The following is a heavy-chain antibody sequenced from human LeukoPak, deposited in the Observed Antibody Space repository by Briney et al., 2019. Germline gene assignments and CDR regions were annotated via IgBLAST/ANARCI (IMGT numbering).Heavy chain of an antibody. Sequence: GESLMISCKGSGYSFTSYWIGWVRQMPGKGLEWMGIIYPGDSDTRYSPSFQGQVTISADKSISTAYLQWSSLKASDTAMYYCARQKDGSSGKARYYFDYWGQGTLVTVSS. V-gene: IGHV5-51*01. CDR1: GYSFTSYW. J-gene: IGHJ4*02. D-gene: IGHD3-22*01. CDR3: ARQKDGSSGKARYYFDY. CDR2: IYPGDSDT.